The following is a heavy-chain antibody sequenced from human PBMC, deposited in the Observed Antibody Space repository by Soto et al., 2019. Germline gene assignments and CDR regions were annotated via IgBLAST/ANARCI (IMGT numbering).Heavy chain of an antibody. J-gene: IGHJ3*02. V-gene: IGHV3-20*01. CDR3: ARDGGVAVAVDAFHI. CDR2: ITWNGGST. D-gene: IGHD6-19*01. CDR1: GFTFDDFG. Sequence: EVQLVESGGGVVRPGGSLRLSCAASGFTFDDFGMSWVRQAPGKGLEWVSGITWNGGSTGYADSVKGRFTISRDNAKNSLYLKMDSLRAEDTALYHCARDGGVAVAVDAFHIWGQGTMVTVSS.